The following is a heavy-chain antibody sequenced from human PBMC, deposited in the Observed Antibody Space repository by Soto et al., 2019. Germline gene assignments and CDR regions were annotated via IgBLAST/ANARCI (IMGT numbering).Heavy chain of an antibody. D-gene: IGHD1-1*01. J-gene: IGHJ6*02. V-gene: IGHV6-1*01. Sequence: PSQTLSLTCAISGDSVSSNSVTWNWIRQSSSRGLEWLGRTYYRSKWYSDYAVSVKSRITINADTSKNQFSLQLNSVTPEDTAVYYCTRDQLSAYYHNGMDVWGQGTTVTVSS. CDR2: TYYRSKWYS. CDR1: GDSVSSNSVT. CDR3: TRDQLSAYYHNGMDV.